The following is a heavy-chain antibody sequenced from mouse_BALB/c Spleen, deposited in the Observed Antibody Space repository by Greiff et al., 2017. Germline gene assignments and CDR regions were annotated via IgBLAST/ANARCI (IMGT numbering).Heavy chain of an antibody. CDR3: TRATTAPWFAY. D-gene: IGHD1-2*01. V-gene: IGHV1-69*02. CDR2: IYPSDSYT. J-gene: IGHJ3*01. CDR1: GYTFTSYW. Sequence: QVQLQQPGAELLRPGASVKLSCKASGYTFTSYWINWVKQRPGQGLEWIGNIYPSDSYTNYNQKFKDKATLTVDKSSSTAYMQLSSPTSEDSAVYYCTRATTAPWFAYWGQGTLVTVSA.